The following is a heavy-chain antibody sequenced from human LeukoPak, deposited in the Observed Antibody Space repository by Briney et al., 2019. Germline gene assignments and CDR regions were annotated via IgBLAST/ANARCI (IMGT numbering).Heavy chain of an antibody. V-gene: IGHV4-59*01. CDR3: ARDGGYSYGRHYFDY. CDR2: IYYSGST. J-gene: IGHJ4*02. CDR1: GGSISSYY. Sequence: SETLSLTCTVSGGSISSYYWSWIRQPPGKGLEWIGYIYYSGSTNYNPSLKSRVTISVDTSKNQFSLKLSSVTAADTAVYYCARDGGYSYGRHYFDYWGQGTLVTVSS. D-gene: IGHD5-18*01.